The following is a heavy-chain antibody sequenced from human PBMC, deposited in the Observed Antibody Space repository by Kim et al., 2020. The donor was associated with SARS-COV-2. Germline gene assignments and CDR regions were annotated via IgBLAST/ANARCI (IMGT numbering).Heavy chain of an antibody. J-gene: IGHJ4*02. CDR1: GFTFSSYA. Sequence: GGSLRLSCAASGFTFSSYAMHWVRQAPGKGLEWVAVISYDGSNKYYADSVKGRFTISRDNSKNTLYLQMNSLRAEDTAVYYCARGVGHYGSGDYWGQGTLVTVSS. V-gene: IGHV3-30*04. CDR3: ARGVGHYGSGDY. CDR2: ISYDGSNK. D-gene: IGHD3-10*01.